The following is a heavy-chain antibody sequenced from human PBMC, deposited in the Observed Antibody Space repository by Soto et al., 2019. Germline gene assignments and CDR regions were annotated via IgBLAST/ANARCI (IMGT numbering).Heavy chain of an antibody. CDR2: IGDSGAST. V-gene: IGHV3-23*01. CDR3: AKGVELDV. J-gene: IGHJ6*04. CDR1: GFSFSSFA. D-gene: IGHD1-26*01. Sequence: EVLLLESGGGLVQPGGSLRLSCEASGFSFSSFAMNWVRQAPGKGLEWVSAIGDSGASTYYADSVKGRFTISRDNSRNPLYLQLNSLRAADTAVYYCAKGVELDVWGNGTTVTVSS.